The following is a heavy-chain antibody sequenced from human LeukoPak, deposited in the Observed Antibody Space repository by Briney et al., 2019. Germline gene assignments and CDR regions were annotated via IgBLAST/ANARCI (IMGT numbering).Heavy chain of an antibody. CDR3: ARRVATAYNWFDP. V-gene: IGHV4-39*01. CDR2: IYYSGST. Sequence: SETLSLTCTVSGGSISSSSYYWGWIRQPPGKGLEWLGSIYYSGSTYYNPSLKSRVTISVDTSKNQFSLKLSSVTAADTAVYYCARRVATAYNWFDPWGQGTLVTVSS. CDR1: GGSISSSSYY. J-gene: IGHJ5*02. D-gene: IGHD5-12*01.